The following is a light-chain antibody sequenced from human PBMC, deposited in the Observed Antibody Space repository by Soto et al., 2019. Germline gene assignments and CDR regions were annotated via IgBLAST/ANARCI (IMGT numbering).Light chain of an antibody. CDR2: DAS. CDR1: QSVSSY. J-gene: IGKJ4*01. V-gene: IGKV3-11*01. Sequence: EIVVTQSPATLSLSPGERATLSCRASQSVSSYLAWYQQKPGQAPRLLIYDASNRATGIPARFSGSGSGTDFTLTISSLEPEDFAVYYCQQRRNWQGATSGGATNVDIK. CDR3: QQRRNWQGAT.